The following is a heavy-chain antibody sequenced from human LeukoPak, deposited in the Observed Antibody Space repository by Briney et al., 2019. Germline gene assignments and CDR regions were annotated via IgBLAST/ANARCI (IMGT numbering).Heavy chain of an antibody. J-gene: IGHJ3*02. CDR2: IYYSGRT. CDR1: GGSISSYY. Sequence: SETLSLTCTVSGGSISSYYWSWIRQPPGKGLEWIGYIYYSGRTDYNPSLKSRVTISVDTSRNQFSLKLGSVTAADTAVYYCAREELGYCSGGNCHDAFDIWGQGTMVTVSS. D-gene: IGHD2-15*01. V-gene: IGHV4-59*01. CDR3: AREELGYCSGGNCHDAFDI.